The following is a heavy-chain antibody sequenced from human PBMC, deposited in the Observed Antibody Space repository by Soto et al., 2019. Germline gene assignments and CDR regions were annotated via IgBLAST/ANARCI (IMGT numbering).Heavy chain of an antibody. D-gene: IGHD4-4*01. CDR3: ARAPAYSYFDY. CDR2: IWYDGSNK. J-gene: IGHJ4*02. Sequence: QVQLVESGGGVVQPGRSLRLSCAASGFTFSSYGMHWVRQAPGKGLEWVAVIWYDGSNKYYADSVKGRFTISRDNSKNTLYLQMNSLIAEDTAVYYCARAPAYSYFDYWGQGPLVTVSS. V-gene: IGHV3-33*01. CDR1: GFTFSSYG.